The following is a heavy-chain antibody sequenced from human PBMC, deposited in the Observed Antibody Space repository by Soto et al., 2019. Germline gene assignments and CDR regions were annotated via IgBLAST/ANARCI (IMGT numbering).Heavy chain of an antibody. V-gene: IGHV3-30-3*01. CDR1: GFTFSSYA. CDR2: ISYDGSNK. Sequence: VGSLRLSCAASGFTFSSYAMHWVRQAPGKGLEWVAVISYDGSNKYYADSVKGRFTISRDNSKNTLYLQMNSLRAEDTAVYYCARDRCSSTSCYPDYYYGMDVWGQGTTVTVSS. J-gene: IGHJ6*02. D-gene: IGHD2-2*01. CDR3: ARDRCSSTSCYPDYYYGMDV.